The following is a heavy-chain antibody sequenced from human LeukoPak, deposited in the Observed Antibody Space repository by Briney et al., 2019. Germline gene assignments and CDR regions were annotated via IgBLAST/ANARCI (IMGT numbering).Heavy chain of an antibody. V-gene: IGHV3-64D*09. Sequence: GGSLRLSCSASGFTFSSYAMHWGRQAPGKGLEYVSAISSNGGSTYYADSVKGRFTISRDNSKNTLYLQMSSLRAEDTAVYYCVAGYSSSWSYFDYWGPGTLVTVSS. D-gene: IGHD6-13*01. CDR2: ISSNGGST. CDR3: VAGYSSSWSYFDY. J-gene: IGHJ4*02. CDR1: GFTFSSYA.